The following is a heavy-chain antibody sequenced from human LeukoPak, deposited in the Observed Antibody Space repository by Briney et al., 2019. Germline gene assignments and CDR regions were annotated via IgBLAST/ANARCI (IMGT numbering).Heavy chain of an antibody. CDR3: AKALHYYGSGSYYNGGNWFGP. CDR2: IIPIFGTA. D-gene: IGHD3-10*01. J-gene: IGHJ5*02. Sequence: ASVKVSCKASGGTFSSYAISWVRQAPGQGLEWMGGIIPIFGTANYAQKFQGRVTITADESTSTAYMELSSLRSEDTAVYYCAKALHYYGSGSYYNGGNWFGPWGQGTLVTVSS. V-gene: IGHV1-69*13. CDR1: GGTFSSYA.